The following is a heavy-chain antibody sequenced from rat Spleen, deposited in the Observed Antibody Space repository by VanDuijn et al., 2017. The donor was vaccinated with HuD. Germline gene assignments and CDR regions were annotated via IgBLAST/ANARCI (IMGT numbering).Heavy chain of an antibody. CDR3: TRERPADYYVMDA. CDR1: GFTFNNYW. Sequence: EVQLVESGGGLVQPGRSLKLSCVASGFTFNNYWMTWIRQAPGKGLEWVASITNGGGSIYYADSVEGRFTISRDDAKSTLYLQMNNLRSEDTATYYCTRERPADYYVMDAWGQGASVTVSS. V-gene: IGHV5-31*01. J-gene: IGHJ4*01. CDR2: ITNGGGSI.